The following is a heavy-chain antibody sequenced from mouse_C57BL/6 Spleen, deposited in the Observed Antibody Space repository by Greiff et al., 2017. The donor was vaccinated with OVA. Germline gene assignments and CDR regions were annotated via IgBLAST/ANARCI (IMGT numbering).Heavy chain of an antibody. J-gene: IGHJ3*01. CDR3: TTSHYYGSSYGAY. Sequence: VQLQQSGAELVRPGASVKLSCTASGFNIKDYYMHWVKQRPEQGLEWIGWIDPENGDTDYASKFQGKATITADTSSNTAYLQLSSLTSEDTAVYYCTTSHYYGSSYGAYWGQGTLVTVSA. D-gene: IGHD1-1*01. CDR2: IDPENGDT. CDR1: GFNIKDYY. V-gene: IGHV14-4*01.